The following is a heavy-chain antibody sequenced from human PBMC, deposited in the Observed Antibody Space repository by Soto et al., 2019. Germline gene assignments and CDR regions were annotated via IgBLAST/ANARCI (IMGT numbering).Heavy chain of an antibody. D-gene: IGHD1-26*01. V-gene: IGHV4-4*02. CDR1: GGSMRSNNR. J-gene: IGHJ4*02. Sequence: QVQLQESGPGLVKPSGTLSLTCAVSGGSMRSNNRWSWGRQPPGKGLERIGEIFHSGSTNYNPSLKTRVTISVDKSKNQFSLKLSSVTAADTAVYYCARVYSGSYSDSWGQGTLVTVSS. CDR2: IFHSGST. CDR3: ARVYSGSYSDS.